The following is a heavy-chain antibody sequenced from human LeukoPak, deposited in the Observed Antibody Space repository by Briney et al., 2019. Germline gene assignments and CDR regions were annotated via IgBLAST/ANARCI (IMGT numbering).Heavy chain of an antibody. CDR1: GFTVSSNY. CDR3: ATMSGPYYYESSGQIDY. J-gene: IGHJ4*02. D-gene: IGHD3-22*01. Sequence: PGGSLRLSCAASGFTVSSNYMSWVRQAPGKGLEWVSVIYSGGSTYYADSAKGRFTISRHNSKNTLYLQMNSLRAEDTAVYYCATMSGPYYYESSGQIDYWGQGTLVTVSS. CDR2: IYSGGST. V-gene: IGHV3-53*04.